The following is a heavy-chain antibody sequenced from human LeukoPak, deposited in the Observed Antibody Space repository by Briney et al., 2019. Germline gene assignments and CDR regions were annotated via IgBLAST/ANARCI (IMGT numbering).Heavy chain of an antibody. J-gene: IGHJ4*02. CDR3: AKAQRGYCSSTSCYGDY. D-gene: IGHD2-2*03. CDR2: IRYDETNK. Sequence: GGSLRLSCAASGFSFSSFGMHWVRQAPGKGLEWVAFIRYDETNKFYADSVKGRFTISRDNSNNTLYLQMNSLRAEDSAVYHCAKAQRGYCSSTSCYGDYWGRGTLVTVSS. CDR1: GFSFSSFG. V-gene: IGHV3-30*02.